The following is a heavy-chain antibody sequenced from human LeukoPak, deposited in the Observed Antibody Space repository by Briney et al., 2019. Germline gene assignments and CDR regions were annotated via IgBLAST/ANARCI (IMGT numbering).Heavy chain of an antibody. CDR1: GYIFTRYG. CDR3: ARDFFHGHCSGLSCFLLDY. Sequence: ASVKVSCKASGYIFTRYGISWVRQAPGQGLEWMGWISAHYGNTNYAQKFQGRLTMTTDTSTNTAYMELRSLSPDDTAVYYCARDFFHGHCSGLSCFLLDYWGQGSLVTVSS. CDR2: ISAHYGNT. D-gene: IGHD2-15*01. V-gene: IGHV1-18*01. J-gene: IGHJ4*02.